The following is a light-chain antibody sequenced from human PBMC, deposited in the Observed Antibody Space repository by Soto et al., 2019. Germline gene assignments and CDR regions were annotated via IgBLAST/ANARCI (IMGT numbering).Light chain of an antibody. Sequence: QSALTQPPSVSGSPGQSVTISCTGTSSDVGSYHRVSWYQQPPGTAPKLLIYEVSNRPSGVPDRFSGYKSGNTASLTISGLPAEDEADYYCSSYTSSSTYAFGSGTKLTVL. CDR3: SSYTSSSTYA. CDR2: EVS. J-gene: IGLJ1*01. CDR1: SSDVGSYHR. V-gene: IGLV2-18*02.